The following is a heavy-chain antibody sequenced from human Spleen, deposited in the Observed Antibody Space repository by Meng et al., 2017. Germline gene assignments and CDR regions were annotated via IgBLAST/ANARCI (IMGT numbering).Heavy chain of an antibody. CDR3: ARDGWFGVNWFDP. D-gene: IGHD3-10*01. V-gene: IGHV1-2*02. J-gene: IGHJ5*02. CDR2: INPNSGGT. CDR1: GYTFTGYY. Sequence: ASVKVSCKASGYTFTGYYMHWVRQAPGQGLEWMGWINPNSGGTNYAQKFQGRVTMTRDTSISTAYMELSRLRSDDTAVYYCARDGWFGVNWFDPWGQGTLVTVSS.